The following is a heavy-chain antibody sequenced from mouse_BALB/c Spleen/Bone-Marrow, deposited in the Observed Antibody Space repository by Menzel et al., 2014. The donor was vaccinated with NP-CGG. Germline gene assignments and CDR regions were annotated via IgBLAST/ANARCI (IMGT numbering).Heavy chain of an antibody. D-gene: IGHD2-4*01. CDR2: ISGGGSYT. CDR1: GFTFNNYG. J-gene: IGHJ3*01. CDR3: ARHAYYDQTEVSFVY. Sequence: DVHLVESGGGLVKSGGSLKLSCAASGFTFNNYGMSWVRQTPEKRLEWVATISGGGSYTFYPDSVKGRFTISRDNAKNDLYLQLSSLRSEDTALYYCARHAYYDQTEVSFVYWGQGTLVTVSP. V-gene: IGHV5-9-2*01.